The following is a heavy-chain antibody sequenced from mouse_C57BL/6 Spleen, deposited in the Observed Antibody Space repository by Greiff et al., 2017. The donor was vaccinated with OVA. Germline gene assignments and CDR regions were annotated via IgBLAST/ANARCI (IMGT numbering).Heavy chain of an antibody. CDR1: GFTFSDYG. Sequence: EVQLVESGGGLVKPGGSLKLSCAASGFTFSDYGMHWVRQAPEKGLEWVAYISSGSSTIYYADTVKGRFTISRDNAKNTLFRQMTSLRSEDTAMYYCAREGNGYYAMDYWGQGTSVTVSS. J-gene: IGHJ4*01. CDR2: ISSGSSTI. V-gene: IGHV5-17*01. CDR3: AREGNGYYAMDY.